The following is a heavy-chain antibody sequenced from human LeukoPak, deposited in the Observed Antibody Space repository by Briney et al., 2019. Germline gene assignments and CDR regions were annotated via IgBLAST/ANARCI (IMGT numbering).Heavy chain of an antibody. Sequence: GGSLRLSCAASGFTFSSYGMHWVRQAPGKGLEWVAVISYDGSNKYYADSVKGRFTISRDNAKNSMYLQMNSLRVEDTAVYYYARSRQHYYESSGNYEIFNWYFDLWGRGTLVTVSS. CDR1: GFTFSSYG. V-gene: IGHV3-30*03. J-gene: IGHJ2*01. D-gene: IGHD3-22*01. CDR3: ARSRQHYYESSGNYEIFNWYFDL. CDR2: ISYDGSNK.